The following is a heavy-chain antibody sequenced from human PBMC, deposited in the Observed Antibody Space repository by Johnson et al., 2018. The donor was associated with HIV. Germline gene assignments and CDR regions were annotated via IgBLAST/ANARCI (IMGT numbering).Heavy chain of an antibody. CDR2: ISYDGSNK. CDR1: GFTFSSYA. CDR3: ARDRCYLDAFHV. Sequence: QVQLVESGGGVVQPGRSLRLSCAASGFTFSSYAMHWVRQAPGKGLEWVAVISYDGSNKYYADSVKGRFTISRDNSKNTLYLQMNSLRAEDTAVFYCARDRCYLDAFHVWCQGTMVTVSS. J-gene: IGHJ3*01. V-gene: IGHV3-30-3*01. D-gene: IGHD2-15*01.